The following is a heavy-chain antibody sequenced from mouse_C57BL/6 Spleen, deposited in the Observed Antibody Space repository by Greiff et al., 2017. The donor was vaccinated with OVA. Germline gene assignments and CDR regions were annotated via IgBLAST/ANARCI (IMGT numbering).Heavy chain of an antibody. J-gene: IGHJ2*01. V-gene: IGHV1-55*01. Sequence: VQLQQSGAELVKPGASVKMSCKASGYTFTSYWITWVKQRPGQGLEWIGDIYPGSGSTNYNEKFKSKATLTVDTSSSTAYMQLSSLTSEDSAVYYCARWYYGLLLDYWGQGTTLTVSS. CDR2: IYPGSGST. CDR3: ARWYYGLLLDY. D-gene: IGHD1-1*01. CDR1: GYTFTSYW.